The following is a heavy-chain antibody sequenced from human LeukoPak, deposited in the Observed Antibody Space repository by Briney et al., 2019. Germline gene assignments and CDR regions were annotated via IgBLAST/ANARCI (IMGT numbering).Heavy chain of an antibody. CDR3: ARADRLHGGPYLIGP. CDR1: GYTFTDYY. V-gene: IGHV1-2*02. Sequence: ASVKVSCKTSGYTFTDYYLHWVRQAPGQGLEWMGWINPNSGRTSSAQKFQGRVTMTRDTSIATVYMEVAWLTSDDTAIYYCARADRLHGGPYLIGPWGQGTLVTVSS. J-gene: IGHJ5*02. CDR2: INPNSGRT. D-gene: IGHD2-21*01.